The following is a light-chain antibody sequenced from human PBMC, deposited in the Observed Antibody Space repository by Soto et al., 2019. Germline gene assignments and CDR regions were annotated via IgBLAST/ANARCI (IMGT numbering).Light chain of an antibody. J-gene: IGKJ5*01. V-gene: IGKV3-11*01. CDR2: DAS. Sequence: EIVLTQSPATLSLSPGERATLSCRARQSVSSYLACYQQKPCQAPRLLIYDASNRATGIPARFSGSGSGTDFTLTISSLEPEDFAVYYCQQRNNWPRGTFGQGTRLESK. CDR3: QQRNNWPRGT. CDR1: QSVSSY.